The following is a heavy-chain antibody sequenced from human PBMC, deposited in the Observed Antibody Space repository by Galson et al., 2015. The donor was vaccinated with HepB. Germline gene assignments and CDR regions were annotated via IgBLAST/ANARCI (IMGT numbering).Heavy chain of an antibody. J-gene: IGHJ6*02. Sequence: SVKVSCKASGYTFTSYGISWVRQAPGQGLEWMGWISAYNGNTNYAQKLQGRVTMTTDTSTSTAYMELRSLRSDDTAVYYCARDWGYYYDSNGMDVWGQGTTVTVSS. CDR3: ARDWGYYYDSNGMDV. CDR1: GYTFTSYG. CDR2: ISAYNGNT. V-gene: IGHV1-18*04. D-gene: IGHD3-22*01.